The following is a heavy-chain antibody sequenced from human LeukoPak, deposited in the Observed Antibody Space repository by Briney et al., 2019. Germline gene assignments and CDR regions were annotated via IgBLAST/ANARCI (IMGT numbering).Heavy chain of an antibody. J-gene: IGHJ4*02. CDR1: GYTFTSYG. CDR3: ARGGPYDFWSGYTNFDY. Sequence: GASVKVSCKASGYTFTSYGISWVRQAPGQGLEWMGWISAYNGNRNYAQKLQGRVTMTTDTSTSTAYMELRSLRSDDTAVYYCARGGPYDFWSGYTNFDYWGQGTLVTVSS. V-gene: IGHV1-18*01. D-gene: IGHD3-3*01. CDR2: ISAYNGNR.